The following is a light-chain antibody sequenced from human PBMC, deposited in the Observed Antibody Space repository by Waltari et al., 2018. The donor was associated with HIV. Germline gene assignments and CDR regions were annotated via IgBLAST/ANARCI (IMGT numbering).Light chain of an antibody. CDR2: DVD. CDR3: ASFTGDNTVM. V-gene: IGLV2-14*03. Sequence: AVTQPASVSGLPGQSTTISCTGGDSDFGLYNFVSWYQQHSGKPPKLILYDVDSRASAVSDRFSGSMSGNTASLTISGRRAEDEAHYYCASFTGDNTVMFGGGTEVSVL. J-gene: IGLJ3*02. CDR1: DSDFGLYNF.